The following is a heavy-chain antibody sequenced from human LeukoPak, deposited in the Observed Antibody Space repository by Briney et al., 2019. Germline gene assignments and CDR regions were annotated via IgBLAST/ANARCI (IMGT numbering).Heavy chain of an antibody. D-gene: IGHD5-18*01. V-gene: IGHV3-11*01. Sequence: GGSLRLFCAASGFTFSDYYMSWIRRTPGRGLEWVSHISRSGTATYYADSVRGRFTISRDNANNSLYLQMNSLRAEDTAVYYCARGGTWIQLCDYWGQGTLVTVSS. CDR1: GFTFSDYY. J-gene: IGHJ4*02. CDR2: ISRSGTAT. CDR3: ARGGTWIQLCDY.